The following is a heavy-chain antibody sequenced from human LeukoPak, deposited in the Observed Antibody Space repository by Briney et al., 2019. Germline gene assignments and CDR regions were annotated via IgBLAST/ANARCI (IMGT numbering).Heavy chain of an antibody. CDR3: ARGIYYDSSGVVYFDY. D-gene: IGHD3-22*01. J-gene: IGHJ4*02. V-gene: IGHV4-59*01. CDR1: GGSINTYY. Sequence: SETLPLTCTVSGGSINTYYWSWIRQPPGKGLEWIGYIYYSGSTSYNPSLKSRVTISVDTSKNQFSLKLSSVTAADTAVYYCARGIYYDSSGVVYFDYWGQGTLVTVSS. CDR2: IYYSGST.